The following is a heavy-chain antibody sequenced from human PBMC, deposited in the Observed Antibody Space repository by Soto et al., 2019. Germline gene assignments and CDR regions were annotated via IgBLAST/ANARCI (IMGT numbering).Heavy chain of an antibody. CDR1: GFTFSSYA. CDR3: AKGDYDYVWGTLPYFDY. V-gene: IGHV3-23*01. CDR2: ISGSGGST. J-gene: IGHJ4*02. D-gene: IGHD3-16*01. Sequence: LRLSCAASGFTFSSYAMSWVRQAPGKGLEWVSAISGSGGSTYYADSVKGRFTISRDNSKNTLYLQMNSLRAEDTAVYYCAKGDYDYVWGTLPYFDYWGQGTLVTVSS.